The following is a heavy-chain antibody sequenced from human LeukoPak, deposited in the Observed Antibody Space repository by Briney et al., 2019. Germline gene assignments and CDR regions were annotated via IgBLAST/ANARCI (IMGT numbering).Heavy chain of an antibody. J-gene: IGHJ6*02. D-gene: IGHD3-22*01. CDR1: GGSFSGYY. V-gene: IGHV4-34*01. Sequence: SETLSLTCAVYGGSFSGYYWSWIRQPPGKGLEWIGEINHGGSTNCNPSLKSRVTISVDTSKNQFSLKLSSVTAADTAVYYCARVRYYYDSSGSYGMDVWGQGTTVTVSS. CDR3: ARVRYYYDSSGSYGMDV. CDR2: INHGGST.